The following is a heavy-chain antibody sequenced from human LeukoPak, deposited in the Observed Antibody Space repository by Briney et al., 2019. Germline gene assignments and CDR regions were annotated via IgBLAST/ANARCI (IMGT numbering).Heavy chain of an antibody. V-gene: IGHV3-30-3*01. CDR3: ASPKAVRGVIIPYDY. CDR1: GLAFSSYS. D-gene: IGHD3-10*01. J-gene: IGHJ4*02. CDR2: ISYDGSNK. Sequence: GRSLRLSCVASGLAFSSYSMHWVRQAPGKGLEWVAVISYDGSNKYYADSVKGRFTISRDNSKNTLYLQMNSLRAEDTAVYYCASPKAVRGVIIPYDYWGQGTLVTVSS.